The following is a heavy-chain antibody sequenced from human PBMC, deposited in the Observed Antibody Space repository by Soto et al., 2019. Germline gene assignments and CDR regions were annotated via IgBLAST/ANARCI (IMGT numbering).Heavy chain of an antibody. J-gene: IGHJ4*02. CDR1: GFTFSSYG. D-gene: IGHD4-17*01. Sequence: GGSLRLSCAASGFTFSSYGMHWVRQAPGKGLEWVAVIWYDGSNKYYADSVKGRFTISRDNSKNTLYLQMNSLRAEDTAVYYCARDVGGAQSGGDFQRPPTVQAHWGQGTLVTVSS. V-gene: IGHV3-33*01. CDR3: ARDVGGAQSGGDFQRPPTVQAH. CDR2: IWYDGSNK.